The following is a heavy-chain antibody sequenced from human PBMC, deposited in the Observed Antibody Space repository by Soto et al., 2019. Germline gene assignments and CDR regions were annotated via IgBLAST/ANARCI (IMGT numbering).Heavy chain of an antibody. J-gene: IGHJ5*02. CDR1: GFTFSSYG. CDR3: AKIPGDSSGPNWFDP. V-gene: IGHV3-30*18. D-gene: IGHD3-22*01. Sequence: QVQLVESGGGVVQPGRSLRLSCAASGFTFSSYGMHWVRQAPGKGLEWVAVISYDGSNKYYADSVKGRSTISRDNSKNTLYLQMNSLRAEDTAVYYCAKIPGDSSGPNWFDPWGQGTLVTVSS. CDR2: ISYDGSNK.